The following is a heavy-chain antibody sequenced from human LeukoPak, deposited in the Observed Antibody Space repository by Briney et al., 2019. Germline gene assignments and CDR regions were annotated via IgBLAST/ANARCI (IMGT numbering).Heavy chain of an antibody. CDR3: ARAYCSGGSCSFDY. J-gene: IGHJ4*02. CDR2: THSTRNP. V-gene: IGHV3-53*01. Sequence: GGSLRLSCAASGFAVSNSYMSWVPQAPGNGREGVSLTHSTRNPYYAGSLKARSSISRHNSKKTLYLQMNSLRAEDTAVYYCARAYCSGGSCSFDYWGQAALVTVSS. D-gene: IGHD2-15*01. CDR1: GFAVSNSY.